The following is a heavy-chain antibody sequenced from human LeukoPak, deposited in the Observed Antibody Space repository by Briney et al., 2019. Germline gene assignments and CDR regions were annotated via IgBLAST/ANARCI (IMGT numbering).Heavy chain of an antibody. J-gene: IGHJ6*02. Sequence: PSETLSLTCAVYGGSFSGYYWSWIRQPPGKGLEWIGEINHSGSTNYNPSLKSRVTISVDTSKNQFSLKLSSVTAADTAVYYCARDESSGWYPGSGMDVWGQGTTVTVSS. CDR3: ARDESSGWYPGSGMDV. CDR1: GGSFSGYY. CDR2: INHSGST. V-gene: IGHV4-34*01. D-gene: IGHD6-19*01.